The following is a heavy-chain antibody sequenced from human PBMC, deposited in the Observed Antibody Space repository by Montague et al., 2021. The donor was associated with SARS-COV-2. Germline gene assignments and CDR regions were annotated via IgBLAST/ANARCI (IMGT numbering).Heavy chain of an antibody. V-gene: IGHV4-59*01. Sequence: SETLSLTCTVSAGSISSNSWSWIRQPPGKGLEWIGYIYYGGSTDTNSTLSLKIRVTISVDTSKCQFTLSLTSVTAADTAVYYCARGGGYSGSPFDFWGQGSLVSVSS. CDR2: IYYGGSTDT. J-gene: IGHJ4*02. D-gene: IGHD5-18*01. CDR1: AGSISSNS. CDR3: ARGGGYSGSPFDF.